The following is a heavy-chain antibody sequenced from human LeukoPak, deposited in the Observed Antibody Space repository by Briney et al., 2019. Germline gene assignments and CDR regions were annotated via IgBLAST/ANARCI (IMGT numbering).Heavy chain of an antibody. CDR1: GFTFSSYA. CDR3: AKAVVAVARNLIFDY. V-gene: IGHV3-23*01. J-gene: IGHJ4*02. D-gene: IGHD6-19*01. CDR2: ISGSDGST. Sequence: GGSLRLSCAASGFTFSSYAMSWVRQAPGKGPEWVSAISGSDGSTYYADSVKGRFTISRDNSKNTLYLQMNSLRAEDTAVYYCAKAVVAVARNLIFDYWGQGTLVTVSS.